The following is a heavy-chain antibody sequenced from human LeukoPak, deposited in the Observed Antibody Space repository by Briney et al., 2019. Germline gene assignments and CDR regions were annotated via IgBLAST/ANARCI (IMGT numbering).Heavy chain of an antibody. V-gene: IGHV4-39*01. CDR1: GGSISSSSYY. D-gene: IGHD1-7*01. J-gene: IGHJ4*02. CDR3: ARGMNYGFIDY. Sequence: PSETLSLTCTVSGGSISSSSYYWGWIRQPPGKGLEWIGSIYYSGSTYYNPSLKSRVTISVDTSKNQFSLKLSSVTAADTAVYYCARGMNYGFIDYWGQGTLVTVSS. CDR2: IYYSGST.